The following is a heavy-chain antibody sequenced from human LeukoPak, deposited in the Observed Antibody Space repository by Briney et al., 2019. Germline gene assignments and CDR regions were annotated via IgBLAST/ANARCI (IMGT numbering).Heavy chain of an antibody. CDR3: ARGKGGWYFDY. J-gene: IGHJ4*02. CDR1: GGSISSSSYY. V-gene: IGHV4-61*01. D-gene: IGHD6-19*01. Sequence: PSETLSLTCTVSGGSISSSSYYWSWIRQPPGKGLEWIGYIYYSGSTNYNPSLKSRVTISVDTSKNQFSLKLSSVTAADTAVYYCARGKGGWYFDYWGQGTLVTVSS. CDR2: IYYSGST.